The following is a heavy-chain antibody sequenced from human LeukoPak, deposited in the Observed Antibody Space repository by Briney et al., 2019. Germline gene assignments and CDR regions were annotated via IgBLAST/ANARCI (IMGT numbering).Heavy chain of an antibody. V-gene: IGHV4-59*01. CDR1: GGSISSYY. CDR3: ARNDCSSTSRYVGY. D-gene: IGHD2-2*01. CDR2: IYYSGST. Sequence: SETLSLTCTVSGGSISSYYWSWIRQPPGKGLEWIGYIYYSGSTNYNPSLKSRVTISVDTSKNQFSLKLSSVTAADTAVYYCARNDCSSTSRYVGYWGQGTLVTVSS. J-gene: IGHJ4*02.